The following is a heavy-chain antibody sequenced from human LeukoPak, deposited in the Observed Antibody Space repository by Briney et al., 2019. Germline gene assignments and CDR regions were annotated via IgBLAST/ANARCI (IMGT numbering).Heavy chain of an antibody. CDR1: GGSFSGYY. V-gene: IGHV4-34*01. J-gene: IGHJ4*02. D-gene: IGHD6-19*01. CDR3: ARALSSGWYNDY. CDR2: INHSGST. Sequence: PSETLSLTCAVYGGSFSGYYWSWIRQPPGKGLEWIGEINHSGSTNYNPSLKSRVTISVDTSKNQFSLKLSSVTAADTAVYYCARALSSGWYNDYWGREPWSPSPQ.